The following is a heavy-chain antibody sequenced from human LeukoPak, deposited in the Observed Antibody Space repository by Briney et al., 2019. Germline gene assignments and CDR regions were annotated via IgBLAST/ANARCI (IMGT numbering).Heavy chain of an antibody. J-gene: IGHJ4*02. D-gene: IGHD2-15*01. CDR1: GFTFSSYW. Sequence: GSLRLSCAASGFTFSSYWMNWVRQAPGKGLEWVANIKRDGSEKYYVDSVKGRFTISRDNSKNMVYLQMNNLRADDTAVYYCAKSVVVITFRFDDWGQGALVTVSS. CDR3: AKSVVVITFRFDD. V-gene: IGHV3-7*03. CDR2: IKRDGSEK.